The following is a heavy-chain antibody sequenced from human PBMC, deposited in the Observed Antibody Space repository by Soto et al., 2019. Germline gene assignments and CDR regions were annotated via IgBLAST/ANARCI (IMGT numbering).Heavy chain of an antibody. J-gene: IGHJ4*02. D-gene: IGHD1-1*01. CDR2: ISAHNGNT. CDR3: ARGRYGDY. Sequence: QVHLVQSGAEVKKPGASVKVSCKASGYTFTSYGITWVRQAPGQGLEWMGWISAHNGNTDYAQKLQGRVIVTRDTSTRSAYMELRRLRSDATSVYYWARGRYGDYWGQGALVTVSS. V-gene: IGHV1-18*01. CDR1: GYTFTSYG.